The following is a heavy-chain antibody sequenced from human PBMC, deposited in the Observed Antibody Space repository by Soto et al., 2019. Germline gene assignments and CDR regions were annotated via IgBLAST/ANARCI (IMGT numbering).Heavy chain of an antibody. CDR1: GYTFSNYG. CDR3: ARDSPRVDF. J-gene: IGHJ4*02. Sequence: EASVKVSCKASGYTFSNYGISWVRHAPGQGLEWMGWISAYNGNTKYAQKLQGRVTMTTDTSTSTAYMELRSLRSDDTAVYYGARDSPRVDFWGQGTLVTVAS. V-gene: IGHV1-18*01. CDR2: ISAYNGNT.